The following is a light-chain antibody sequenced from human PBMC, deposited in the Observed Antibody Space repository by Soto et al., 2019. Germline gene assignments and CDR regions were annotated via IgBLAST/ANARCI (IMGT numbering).Light chain of an antibody. J-gene: IGLJ3*02. CDR2: SKS. V-gene: IGLV1-40*01. CDR3: QSYDSSLNGWV. Sequence: QSVLTQPPSVSGAPGQTVTISCSGGSSNLGAAYDVHWYQQLPGRAPKLLIYSKSNRPSGVPDRFSGSKSGTSASLVITGLQTEDEADYYCQSYDSSLNGWVFGGGTKLTVL. CDR1: SSNLGAAYD.